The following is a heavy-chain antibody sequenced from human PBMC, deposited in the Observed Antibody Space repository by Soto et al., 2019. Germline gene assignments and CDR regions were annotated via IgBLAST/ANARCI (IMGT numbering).Heavy chain of an antibody. D-gene: IGHD3-22*01. CDR1: GGSMNYYY. V-gene: IGHV4-59*03. CDR3: ARYSPPKKAYDSNPGWFDP. Sequence: QVQLQESGPGQVKPSETLSLTCSVSGGSMNYYYWTWIRQPPGKGLEWIGSVSHTGSTTYSPSLKSRFVISLDTSRNQFSLTLSSVTAADTAVYFCARYSPPKKAYDSNPGWFDPWGQGTLVAVTS. CDR2: VSHTGST. J-gene: IGHJ5*02.